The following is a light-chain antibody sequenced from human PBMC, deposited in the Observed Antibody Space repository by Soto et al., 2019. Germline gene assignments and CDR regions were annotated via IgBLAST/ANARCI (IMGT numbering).Light chain of an antibody. CDR3: CSSVSSPTWV. Sequence: QSALTQPASVSGSPGQSIAISCTGTSSDVGSYDRVSWYQHHPGKAPTLMIYEVNKRPSGVSDRFSGSKSGNTASLTISGLQAEDEADYYCCSSVSSPTWVFGGGTKLTVL. J-gene: IGLJ2*01. CDR2: EVN. CDR1: SSDVGSYDR. V-gene: IGLV2-23*02.